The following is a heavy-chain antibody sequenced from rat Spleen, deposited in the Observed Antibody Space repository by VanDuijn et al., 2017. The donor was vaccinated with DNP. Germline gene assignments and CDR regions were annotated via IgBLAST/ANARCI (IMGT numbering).Heavy chain of an antibody. CDR3: IRAGYYGYMAY. V-gene: IGHV4-2*01. J-gene: IGHJ3*01. CDR2: INKDSSTI. D-gene: IGHD1-7*01. CDR1: GFNLNDFW. Sequence: EVKLVESGGGLVQPGRSLKLSCAASGFNLNDFWMGWVRQAPGKGLEWIGEINKDSSTINYTPSLKDRFSISIDNAQNTLYLQMSKLGSEGTAIFYCIRAGYYGYMAYWGQGTLVTVSS.